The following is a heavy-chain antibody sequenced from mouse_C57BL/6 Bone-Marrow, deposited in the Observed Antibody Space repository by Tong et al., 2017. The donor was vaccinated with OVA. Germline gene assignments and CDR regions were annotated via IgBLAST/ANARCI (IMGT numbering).Heavy chain of an antibody. D-gene: IGHD2-4*01. CDR1: GYTFTDYY. CDR3: AREDYDD. CDR2: INPYNGVT. V-gene: IGHV1-19*01. Sequence: EVQLQESGTVLVKPGASVKMSCKASGYTFTDYYMNWVKQSHGKSLEWIGVINPYNGVTSYNQKFKGKDTLTVDKSSITDYMELNSLTSEDSAVYYCAREDYDDWCQVTTLTVSS. J-gene: IGHJ2*01.